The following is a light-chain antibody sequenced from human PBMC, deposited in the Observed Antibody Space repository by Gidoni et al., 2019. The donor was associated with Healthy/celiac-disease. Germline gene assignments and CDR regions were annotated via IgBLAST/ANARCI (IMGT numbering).Light chain of an antibody. J-gene: IGKJ1*01. CDR3: QQYGSSPWT. V-gene: IGKV3-20*01. CDR1: QSVSSSY. CDR2: CAS. Sequence: ELVLTQSPGTLSLSPGERATLSCRASQSVSSSYLAWYQQKPGQAPRLLMYCASSRATGIPDRFSGSGSGTEFTLTIRRLETEDFAVYYCQQYGSSPWTFGQGTKVEIK.